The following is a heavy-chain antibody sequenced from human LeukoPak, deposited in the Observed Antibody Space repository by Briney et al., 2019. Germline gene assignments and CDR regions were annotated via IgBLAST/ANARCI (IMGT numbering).Heavy chain of an antibody. CDR2: ISGSGGST. D-gene: IGHD3-22*01. J-gene: IGHJ4*02. CDR1: GFTFSSFA. Sequence: GGPLRLSCAASGFTFSSFAMSWVRQAPGKGLEWVSAISGSGGSTYYADSVKGRFTISRDNSKNTLYLQMNSLRAEDTAVYYCAIPYYYDSSGYRSPFDYWGQGTLVTVSS. V-gene: IGHV3-23*01. CDR3: AIPYYYDSSGYRSPFDY.